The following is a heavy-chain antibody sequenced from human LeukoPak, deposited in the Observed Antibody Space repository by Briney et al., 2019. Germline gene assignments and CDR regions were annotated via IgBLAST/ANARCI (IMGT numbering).Heavy chain of an antibody. D-gene: IGHD3-10*01. Sequence: GTSVKVSCKASGFTFTSSAVQWVRQARGQRLEWIGWIVVGGGNTNYAQKFQERVTITRDMSTSTAYMELSSLRSEDTAVYYCAAEPRGSGTRWFDPWGQGTLVTVSS. J-gene: IGHJ5*02. CDR2: IVVGGGNT. CDR1: GFTFTSSA. CDR3: AAEPRGSGTRWFDP. V-gene: IGHV1-58*01.